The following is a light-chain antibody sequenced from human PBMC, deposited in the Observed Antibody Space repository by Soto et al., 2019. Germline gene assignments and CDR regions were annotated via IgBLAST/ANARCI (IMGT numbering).Light chain of an antibody. CDR2: GAS. CDR3: XXXGSSSIT. V-gene: IGKV3-20*01. J-gene: IGKJ5*01. CDR1: QSVSSSY. Sequence: EIVLTQSPGTLSLSPGERATLSCRASQSVSSSYLAWYQQKPGQAPRLLIYGASSRATGIPDRFSGSGSGTDFTLTIXXLXPEXXAVXXXXXXGSSSITFGQGTRLEIK.